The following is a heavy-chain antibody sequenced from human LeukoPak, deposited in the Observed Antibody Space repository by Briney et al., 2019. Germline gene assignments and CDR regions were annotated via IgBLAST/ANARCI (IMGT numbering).Heavy chain of an antibody. Sequence: PGGSLRLSCAASGITFSNAWMSWFRQAPGKGLEWVGRIKSKSHGGTTDYAAPVKGRFTISRDDSKNTLYLQMNSLRAEDTAVYYCARDSSYYDFWSGRGDAFDIWGQGTMVTVSS. V-gene: IGHV3-15*01. CDR3: ARDSSYYDFWSGRGDAFDI. CDR1: GITFSNAW. D-gene: IGHD3-3*01. CDR2: IKSKSHGGTT. J-gene: IGHJ3*02.